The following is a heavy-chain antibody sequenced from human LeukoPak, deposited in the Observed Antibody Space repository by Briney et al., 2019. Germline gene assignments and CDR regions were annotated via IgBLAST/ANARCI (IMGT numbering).Heavy chain of an antibody. Sequence: GGSLRLSCAASGFTFDDYGMSWVRQAPGKGLEWVSSISSSSNSIYYTDSVKGRFTISRDNAKNSLYLQMNSLRAEDTAVYYCARDISGFGDAFDIWGQGTMVTVSS. J-gene: IGHJ3*02. CDR2: ISSSSNSI. V-gene: IGHV3-21*01. D-gene: IGHD3-10*01. CDR3: ARDISGFGDAFDI. CDR1: GFTFDDYG.